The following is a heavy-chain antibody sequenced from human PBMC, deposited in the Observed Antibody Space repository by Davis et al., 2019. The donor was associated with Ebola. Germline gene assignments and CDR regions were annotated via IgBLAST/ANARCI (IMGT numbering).Heavy chain of an antibody. J-gene: IGHJ4*02. D-gene: IGHD3-16*01. CDR1: GYTFTGYY. CDR2: INPNSGGT. V-gene: IGHV1-2*02. Sequence: ASVKVSCKASGYTFTGYYMHWVRQAPGQGLEWMGWINPNSGGTNYAQKFQGRVTMTRDTSISTAYMELSRLRSDDTAVYYCARDRGRRSTEFDYWGQGTLVTVSS. CDR3: ARDRGRRSTEFDY.